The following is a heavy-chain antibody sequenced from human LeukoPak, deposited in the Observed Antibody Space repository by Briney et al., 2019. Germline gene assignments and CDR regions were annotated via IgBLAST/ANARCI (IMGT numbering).Heavy chain of an antibody. J-gene: IGHJ6*02. D-gene: IGHD6-19*01. CDR2: ISFDGSSK. Sequence: GGSLRLSCASSGFTFSNYGMYWVRPAPGKGLEWVAVISFDGSSKYYADSVKGRFTISRDNSKNTLYLQMNSLRAEDTAVYYCANDQNGAYSSGNYYYGMDVWGQGTTVTVSS. CDR3: ANDQNGAYSSGNYYYGMDV. V-gene: IGHV3-30*18. CDR1: GFTFSNYG.